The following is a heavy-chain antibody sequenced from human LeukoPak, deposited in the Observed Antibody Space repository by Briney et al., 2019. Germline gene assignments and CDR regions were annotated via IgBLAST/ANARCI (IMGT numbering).Heavy chain of an antibody. CDR2: ISSSSSTI. V-gene: IGHV3-48*04. CDR3: ARTSGSYEGYYFDY. Sequence: GGSLRLSCAASGFTFSTYSMNWVRQAPGKGLEWVSYISSSSSTIYYADSVKGRFTTSRDNAKNSLYLQMNRLRAEDTAVYYCARTSGSYEGYYFDYWGQGTLVTVSS. CDR1: GFTFSTYS. D-gene: IGHD1-26*01. J-gene: IGHJ4*02.